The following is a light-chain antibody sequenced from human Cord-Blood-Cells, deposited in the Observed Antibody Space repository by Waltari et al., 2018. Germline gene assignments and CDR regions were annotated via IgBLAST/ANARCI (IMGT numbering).Light chain of an antibody. Sequence: DIVMTQSPDSLAVSPGERATITCKSSQSVLYSSNNKNYLAWYQQNPGQPPKLLIYWASTRESGVPDRFSGSGSGTDFTLTISSLQAEDVAVYYCQQYYSTPYTFGQGTKLEIK. V-gene: IGKV4-1*01. CDR1: QSVLYSSNNKNY. CDR3: QQYYSTPYT. CDR2: WAS. J-gene: IGKJ2*01.